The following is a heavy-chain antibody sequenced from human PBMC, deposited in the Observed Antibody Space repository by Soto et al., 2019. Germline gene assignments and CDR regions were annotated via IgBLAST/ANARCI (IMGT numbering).Heavy chain of an antibody. CDR2: TYYRSRWYS. V-gene: IGHV6-1*01. CDR1: GDTVSSNSVA. D-gene: IGHD2-15*01. J-gene: IGHJ6*02. CDR3: ARSEEDSDYYYYGMDV. Sequence: QTLSLTCVGSGDTVSSNSVAWNWVRQSPSRGLEWLGRTYYRSRWYSDYAVSVRSRIDINADTSKNQVSLQLNSVTPEDTAVYYCARSEEDSDYYYYGMDVWGQGNTVTVSS.